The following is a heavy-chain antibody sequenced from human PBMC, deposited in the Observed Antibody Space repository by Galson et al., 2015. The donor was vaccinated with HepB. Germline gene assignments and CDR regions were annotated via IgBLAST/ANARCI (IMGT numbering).Heavy chain of an antibody. J-gene: IGHJ1*01. D-gene: IGHD6-19*01. CDR3: AKDGLWLVTNYFQH. Sequence: SLRLSCAASGFTFSSYAMSWVRQAPGKGLEWVSAISGSGGNTYYADSVKGRFTISRDNSKNSLYLQVNSLRAEDTAIYYCAKDGLWLVTNYFQHWGQGTLVTVSS. CDR1: GFTFSSYA. V-gene: IGHV3-23*01. CDR2: ISGSGGNT.